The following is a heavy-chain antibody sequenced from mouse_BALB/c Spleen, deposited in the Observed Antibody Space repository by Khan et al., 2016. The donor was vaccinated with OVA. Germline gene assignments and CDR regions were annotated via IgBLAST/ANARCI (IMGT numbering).Heavy chain of an antibody. Sequence: QVQLQQSGPGLVAPSQSLSITCTISGFSLTSYGVHWVRQPPGKGLEWLVMIWRDGSTSYNSALKSRLSISKDNSKSHVFLKMNSLQTDDTAKYYGARGIYYYVSLRLDYWGQGTTLTVSA. D-gene: IGHD1-1*01. V-gene: IGHV2-6-1*01. CDR2: IWRDGST. CDR3: ARGIYYYVSLRLDY. CDR1: GFSLTSYG. J-gene: IGHJ2*01.